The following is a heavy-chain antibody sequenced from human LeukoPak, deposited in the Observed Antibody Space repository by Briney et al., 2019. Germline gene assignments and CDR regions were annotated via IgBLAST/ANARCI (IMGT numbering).Heavy chain of an antibody. J-gene: IGHJ4*02. CDR2: IKSETDGGTT. CDR3: TTDPALYCSSTSCPTRNFDY. D-gene: IGHD2-2*01. V-gene: IGHV3-15*01. CDR1: GITFSNAW. Sequence: GGSLRLSCAASGITFSNAWMSWVRQAPGKGLEWVGRIKSETDGGTTDYAAPVKGRFTISRDDSKNTLYLQMNSLKTEDTAVYYCTTDPALYCSSTSCPTRNFDYWGQGTLVTVSS.